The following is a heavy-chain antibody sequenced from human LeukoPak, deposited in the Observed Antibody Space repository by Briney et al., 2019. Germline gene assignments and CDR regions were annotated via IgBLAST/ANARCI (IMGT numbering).Heavy chain of an antibody. D-gene: IGHD3-16*02. CDR3: AKDRYTHTIEYYFDY. J-gene: IGHJ4*02. V-gene: IGHV3-30*18. Sequence: HAGGSLRLSCAASGFTFSSYGMHWVRQAPGKGLEWVAVISYDGSNKYYADSVKGRFTISRDNSKNTLYLQMNSLRAEDTAVYYCAKDRYTHTIEYYFDYWGQGTLVTVSS. CDR2: ISYDGSNK. CDR1: GFTFSSYG.